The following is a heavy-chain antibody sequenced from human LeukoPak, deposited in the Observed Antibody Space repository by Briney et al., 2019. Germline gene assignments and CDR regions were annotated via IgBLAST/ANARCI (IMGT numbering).Heavy chain of an antibody. V-gene: IGHV1-18*01. CDR2: ISGYNANT. Sequence: ASVKVSCKASGYTLTSYGITWVRQAPGQGLEWMGWISGYNANTNYAQKLQGRVTMTTDTSASTAYMELRSLRSDDTAVYYCARNRALGNYDYYYSMDVWGQGTTVTVSS. D-gene: IGHD3-16*01. CDR1: GYTLTSYG. CDR3: ARNRALGNYDYYYSMDV. J-gene: IGHJ6*02.